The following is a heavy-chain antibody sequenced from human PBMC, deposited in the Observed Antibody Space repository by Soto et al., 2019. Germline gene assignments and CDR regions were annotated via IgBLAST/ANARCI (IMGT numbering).Heavy chain of an antibody. D-gene: IGHD4-17*01. V-gene: IGHV1-46*03. CDR3: ARDSTVTTIFRVYYYYYMHV. J-gene: IGHJ6*03. Sequence: ASVKVSCKASGYTFTSYYMHWVRQAPGQGLEWLGIINPSGGSTSYAQKFQGRVTMTRDTSTSTVYMELSSLRSEDTAVYYCARDSTVTTIFRVYYYYYMHVWGKGTTVTVSS. CDR2: INPSGGST. CDR1: GYTFTSYY.